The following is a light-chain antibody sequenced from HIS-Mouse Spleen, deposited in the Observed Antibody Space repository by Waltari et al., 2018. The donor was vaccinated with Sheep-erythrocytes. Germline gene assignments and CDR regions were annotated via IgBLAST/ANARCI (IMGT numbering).Light chain of an antibody. Sequence: QSALTQPASVSGSPGQSITIPCTGTSSYVGSYNLFSWYQQHPGKAPKLMIYEGSKRPSGVSNRISGSKSGNTASLTISGLQAEDEADYYCCSYAGSSTLVFGGGTKLTVL. CDR2: EGS. CDR1: SSYVGSYNL. V-gene: IGLV2-23*01. CDR3: CSYAGSSTLV. J-gene: IGLJ2*01.